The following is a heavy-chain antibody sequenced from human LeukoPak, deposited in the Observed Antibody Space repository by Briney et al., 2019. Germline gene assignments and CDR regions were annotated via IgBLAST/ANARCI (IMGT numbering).Heavy chain of an antibody. CDR1: GFTVSSNY. V-gene: IGHV3-53*01. CDR2: IYSGGST. J-gene: IGHJ3*02. D-gene: IGHD1-26*01. CDR3: ARGGSYLSAFDI. Sequence: GRSLRLSCVASGFTVSSNYMSWVRQAPGKGLEWVSIIYSGGSTFYADSVKGRFTISRDNSKNTLYLQMNSLRAEDTAVYYCARGGSYLSAFDIWGQGTMVTVSS.